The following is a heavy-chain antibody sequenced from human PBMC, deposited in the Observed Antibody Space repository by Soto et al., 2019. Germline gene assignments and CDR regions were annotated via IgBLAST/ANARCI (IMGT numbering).Heavy chain of an antibody. D-gene: IGHD3-16*01. V-gene: IGHV3-30-3*01. Sequence: QVQLVESGGGVVQPGRSLRLSCAASGFTFSTYAMHWVRQAPGKGLEWVAIISYDGSKKYYADSVKGQFTISRDNSKNKLYLEMNSLRVEDTAVYYCANTEWGEKQLLPAGYYYGMDVWGQGTTVTVSS. CDR1: GFTFSTYA. CDR3: ANTEWGEKQLLPAGYYYGMDV. J-gene: IGHJ6*02. CDR2: ISYDGSKK.